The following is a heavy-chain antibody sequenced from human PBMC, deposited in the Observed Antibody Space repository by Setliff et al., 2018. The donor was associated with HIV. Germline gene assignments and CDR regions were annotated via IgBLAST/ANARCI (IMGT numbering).Heavy chain of an antibody. D-gene: IGHD2-8*01. V-gene: IGHV3-30*04. J-gene: IGHJ3*02. Sequence: GGSQRLSCVASGFRFSDYALHWVRQAPGKGLEWVAVISYNGRAYHYADAVKGRFTISRDNSKNMLALHMNSLRGEDTAVYYCAREKKNGDTSVGGFDMWGQGTMVTVSS. CDR3: AREKKNGDTSVGGFDM. CDR2: ISYNGRAY. CDR1: GFRFSDYA.